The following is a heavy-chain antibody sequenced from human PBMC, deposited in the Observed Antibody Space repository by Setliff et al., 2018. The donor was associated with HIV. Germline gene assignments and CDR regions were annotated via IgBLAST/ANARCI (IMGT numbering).Heavy chain of an antibody. CDR2: IYGGGST. V-gene: IGHV3-66*01. CDR3: ATQLRRGYSYGSLFDY. D-gene: IGHD5-18*01. J-gene: IGHJ4*02. CDR1: GFSVSRNY. Sequence: SLRLSCAASGFSVSRNYMSWVRQAPGKGLEWVSVIYGGGSTNYADSVKGRFTISTDNSENTLYLQMNSLRAEDTAVYYCATQLRRGYSYGSLFDYWGQGTLVTVSS.